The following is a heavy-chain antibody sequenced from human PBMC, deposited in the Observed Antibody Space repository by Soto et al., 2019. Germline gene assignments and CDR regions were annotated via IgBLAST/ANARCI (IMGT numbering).Heavy chain of an antibody. D-gene: IGHD2-15*01. CDR1: GYTFTSYG. CDR2: ISAYNGNT. V-gene: IGHV1-18*01. CDR3: AREYFSGGSGSGCYGMDV. Sequence: ASVKVSCKASGYTFTSYGISWVRQAPGQGLEWMGWISAYNGNTNYAQKLQGRVTMTTDTSTSTAYMELRSLRSDDTAVYYCAREYFSGGSGSGCYGMDVWGHGTTVTVSS. J-gene: IGHJ6*02.